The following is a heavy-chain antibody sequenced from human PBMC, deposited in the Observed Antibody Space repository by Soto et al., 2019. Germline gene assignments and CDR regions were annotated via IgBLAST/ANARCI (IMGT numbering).Heavy chain of an antibody. J-gene: IGHJ5*02. CDR1: GGTFSSYA. V-gene: IGHV1-69*13. CDR3: ARDASGGNWFDP. Sequence: GASVKVSCKASGGTFSSYAISWVRQAPGQGLEWMGGIITIFGTANYAQKFQGRVTITADESTSTAYMELSSLRSEDTAVYYCARDASGGNWFDPWGQGTLVTSPQ. CDR2: IITIFGTA.